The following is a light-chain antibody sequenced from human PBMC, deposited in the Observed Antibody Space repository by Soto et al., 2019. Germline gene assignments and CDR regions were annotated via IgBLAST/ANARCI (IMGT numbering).Light chain of an antibody. Sequence: EIVMTQSPVSLSASPGERATLSCRASQTVSNNLAWYQQKPGQTPRLLIYGASTRAPGIPARFTGSGSGTEFTLTISGLQSDDFAVYYCQQYNKRPPWTFGQGTRVEIK. CDR1: QTVSNN. CDR2: GAS. J-gene: IGKJ1*01. V-gene: IGKV3-15*01. CDR3: QQYNKRPPWT.